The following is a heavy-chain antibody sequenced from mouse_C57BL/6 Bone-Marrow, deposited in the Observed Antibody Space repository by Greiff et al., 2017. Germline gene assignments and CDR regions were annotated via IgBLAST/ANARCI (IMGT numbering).Heavy chain of an antibody. CDR1: GYAFSSSW. V-gene: IGHV1-82*01. J-gene: IGHJ4*01. CDR2: IYPGDGDT. D-gene: IGHD1-1*01. CDR3: AREHYGSSYLYYYAMDY. Sequence: LEESGPELVKPGASVKISCKASGYAFSSSWMNWVKQRPGKGLEWIGRIYPGDGDTNYNGKFKGKATLTADKSSSTAYMQLSSLTSEDSAVYFCAREHYGSSYLYYYAMDYWGQGTSVTVSS.